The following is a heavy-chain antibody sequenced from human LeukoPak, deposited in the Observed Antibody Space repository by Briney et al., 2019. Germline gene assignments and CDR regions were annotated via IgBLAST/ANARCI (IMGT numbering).Heavy chain of an antibody. CDR3: ARKNDFDI. CDR1: GGSISSDH. CDR2: IFYSGRT. D-gene: IGHD2/OR15-2a*01. Sequence: SETLSLTCTVSGGSISSDHWNWIRQPPGKGLEWIGCIFYSGRTYYIPSLKSRVTISVDMSKSQFSLRLTSVTAADTAVYYCARKNDFDIWGQGTLVTVSS. J-gene: IGHJ3*02. V-gene: IGHV4-59*01.